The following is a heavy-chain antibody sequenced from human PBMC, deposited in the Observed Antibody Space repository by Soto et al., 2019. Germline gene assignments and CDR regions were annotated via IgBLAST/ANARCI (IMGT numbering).Heavy chain of an antibody. CDR3: SRGILV. CDR2: IDYSGNT. Sequence: SETLSLTCTVSGGSFNNYYWSWSRQPPGKGLEWIGYIDYSGNTNYNPSLKSRVTISIDTSKSQFSLRLTSVTAADTAVYYCSRGILVWGQGALVTVSS. D-gene: IGHD5-18*01. J-gene: IGHJ4*02. V-gene: IGHV4-59*12. CDR1: GGSFNNYY.